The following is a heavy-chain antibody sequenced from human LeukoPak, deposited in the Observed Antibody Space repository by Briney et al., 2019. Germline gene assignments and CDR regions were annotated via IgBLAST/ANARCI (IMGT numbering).Heavy chain of an antibody. CDR3: SSKPTNSGSYYE. CDR1: GYTFTSYY. V-gene: IGHV1-2*02. Sequence: ASVKVSCKASGYTFTSYYIHWVRQAPGQGLEWMGWMNPKSGGANYAQKFQGRVTMTRDTSISTAYMELSRLRSDDTAVYYCSSKPTNSGSYYEWGQGTLVTVSS. D-gene: IGHD3-10*01. J-gene: IGHJ4*02. CDR2: MNPKSGGA.